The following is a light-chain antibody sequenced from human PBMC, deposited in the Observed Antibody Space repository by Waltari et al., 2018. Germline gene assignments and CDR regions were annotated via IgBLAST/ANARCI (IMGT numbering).Light chain of an antibody. CDR2: EAS. Sequence: ERSTRSCRASQSVSRFLAWYQQKPGQAPRLLIYEASSRATDIPDRFSGSGSGTDFSLTISRLEPEDFAVYYCQKYGTLPATFGQGTKVEIK. J-gene: IGKJ1*01. CDR1: QSVSRF. V-gene: IGKV3-20*01. CDR3: QKYGTLPAT.